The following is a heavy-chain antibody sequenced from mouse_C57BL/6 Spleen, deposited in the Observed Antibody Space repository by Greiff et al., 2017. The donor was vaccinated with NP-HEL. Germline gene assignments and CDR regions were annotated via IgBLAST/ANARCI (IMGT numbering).Heavy chain of an antibody. V-gene: IGHV5-4*03. CDR2: ISDGGSYT. D-gene: IGHD1-1*01. CDR3: AYYYGSSYAFAY. Sequence: EVMLVESGGGLVKPGGSLKLSCAASGFSFSSYAMSWVRQTPEKRLEWVATISDGGSYTYYPDNVKGRFTISRDNAKNNLYLQRSHLKSEDTAMYYCAYYYGSSYAFAYWGQGTLVTVSA. J-gene: IGHJ3*01. CDR1: GFSFSSYA.